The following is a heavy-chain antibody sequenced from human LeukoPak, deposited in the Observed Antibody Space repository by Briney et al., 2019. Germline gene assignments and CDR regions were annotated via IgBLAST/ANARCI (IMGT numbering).Heavy chain of an antibody. CDR1: GFTFSSYA. CDR2: ISGSGGST. D-gene: IGHD6-13*01. V-gene: IGHV3-23*01. J-gene: IGHJ6*02. CDR3: AKKADSSPYYYGLDV. Sequence: GGSLRLSCAASGFTFSSYAMNWVRQAPGKGLEWVSGISGSGGSTYYADSVKGRFTISRDNSKNTLYLRMNSLRAEDTAVYYCAKKADSSPYYYGLDVWGQGTTVTVSS.